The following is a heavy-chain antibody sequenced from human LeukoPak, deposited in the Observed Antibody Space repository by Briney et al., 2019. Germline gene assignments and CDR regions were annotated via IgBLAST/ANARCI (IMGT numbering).Heavy chain of an antibody. V-gene: IGHV4-4*02. Sequence: PSGTLSLTCAVSGGSISSSNWWSWVRQPPGKGLEWIGEIYHSGSTNYNPSLKSRVTISVDKSKNQFSLKLSSVTAADTAVYYCARDLRDYDPLNLFDYWGQGTLVTVSS. J-gene: IGHJ4*02. CDR2: IYHSGST. D-gene: IGHD4-17*01. CDR3: ARDLRDYDPLNLFDY. CDR1: GGSISSSNW.